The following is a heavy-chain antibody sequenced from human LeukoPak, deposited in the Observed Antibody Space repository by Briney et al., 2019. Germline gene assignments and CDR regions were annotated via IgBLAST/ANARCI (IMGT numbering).Heavy chain of an antibody. Sequence: SETLSLTCAVYGGSFSGYYWSWIRQPPGNGLEWIGEINHSGSTNYNPSLKSRVTISVDTSKNQFSLKLSSVTAADTAVYYCARSRRDGYNAARWYFDYWGQGTLVTVSS. CDR2: INHSGST. J-gene: IGHJ4*02. CDR3: ARSRRDGYNAARWYFDY. V-gene: IGHV4-34*01. CDR1: GGSFSGYY. D-gene: IGHD5-12*01.